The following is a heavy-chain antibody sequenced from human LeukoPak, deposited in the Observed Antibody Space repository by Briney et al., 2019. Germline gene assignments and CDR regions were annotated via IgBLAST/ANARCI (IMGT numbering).Heavy chain of an antibody. V-gene: IGHV3-11*03. CDR2: ISTSSSFT. CDR3: ARLSREGYNRHDY. J-gene: IGHJ4*02. CDR1: GFTFSDYY. Sequence: GGSLRLSCAASGFTFSDYYMSWIRQAPAKGLECVSYISTSSSFTNYADSVKGRFTISRDNAKNSLYLQMNSLRAEDTALYYCARLSREGYNRHDYWGQGTLVTVSS. D-gene: IGHD5-24*01.